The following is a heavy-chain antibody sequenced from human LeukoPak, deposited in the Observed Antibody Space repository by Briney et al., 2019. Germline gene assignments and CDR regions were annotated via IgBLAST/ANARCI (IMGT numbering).Heavy chain of an antibody. CDR2: IYSGGST. CDR1: GFSFSNAW. D-gene: IGHD3-10*01. Sequence: GGSLRLSCAASGFSFSNAWMSWVRQAPGKGLEWVPVIYSGGSTYYADSVKGRFTISRHNSKNTLYLQMNSLRAEDTAVYYCARTMVRGVLSWFDPWGQGTLVTVSS. V-gene: IGHV3-53*04. CDR3: ARTMVRGVLSWFDP. J-gene: IGHJ5*02.